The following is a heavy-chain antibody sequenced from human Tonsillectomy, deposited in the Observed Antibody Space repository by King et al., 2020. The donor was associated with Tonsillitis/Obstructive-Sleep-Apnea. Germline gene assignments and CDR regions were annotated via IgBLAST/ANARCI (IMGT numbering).Heavy chain of an antibody. V-gene: IGHV3-7*04. D-gene: IGHD2-2*01. J-gene: IGHJ6*03. CDR1: GFTFSSYW. Sequence: VQLVESGGGLVQPGGSLRLSCAASGFTFSSYWMSWVRQAPGRGLEWVADIKQDGSEKYYVDSVKGRFTISTDNAKNSLYLQMNSLRAEDTAVYYCARDLFRAAQLLYYMDVWGKGTTGTVSS. CDR2: IKQDGSEK. CDR3: ARDLFRAAQLLYYMDV.